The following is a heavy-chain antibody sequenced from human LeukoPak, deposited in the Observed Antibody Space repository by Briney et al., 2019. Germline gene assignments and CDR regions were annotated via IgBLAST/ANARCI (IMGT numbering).Heavy chain of an antibody. CDR3: TTAGKEYYYDSSGYYYNFDY. D-gene: IGHD3-22*01. V-gene: IGHV3-15*01. CDR1: GFTFSNAW. Sequence: GGSLRLSCAASGFTFSNAWMSWVRQAPGKGLERVGRIKSKTDGGTTDYAAPVKGRFTISRDDSKNTLYLQMNSLKTEDTAVYYCTTAGKEYYYDSSGYYYNFDYWGQGTLVTVSS. CDR2: IKSKTDGGTT. J-gene: IGHJ4*02.